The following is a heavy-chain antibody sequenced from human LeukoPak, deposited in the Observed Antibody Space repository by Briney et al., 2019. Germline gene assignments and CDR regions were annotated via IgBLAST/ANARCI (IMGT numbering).Heavy chain of an antibody. V-gene: IGHV1-69-2*01. CDR1: GYTFTDYY. J-gene: IGHJ4*02. D-gene: IGHD6-13*01. CDR3: ATDPEQLVLGY. Sequence: GASVKVSCKVSGYTFTDYYMHWVQQAPGKGLEWMGLVDPEDGETIYAEKFQGRVTITADTSTDTAYMELSSLRSEDTAVYYCATDPEQLVLGYWGQGTLVTVSS. CDR2: VDPEDGET.